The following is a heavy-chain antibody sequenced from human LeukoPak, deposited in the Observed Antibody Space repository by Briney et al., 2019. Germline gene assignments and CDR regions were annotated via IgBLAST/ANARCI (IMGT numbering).Heavy chain of an antibody. V-gene: IGHV4-59*01. D-gene: IGHD3-9*01. CDR3: ASSRRYDILTGYDDAFDI. CDR2: IYYSGRT. Sequence: PSEILSLTCTVPGGSISSYYWSWIRQPPGKGLEWIGYIYYSGRTNYNPSLKSRVTISVDTSKNQFSLKLSSVTAADTAVYYCASSRRYDILTGYDDAFDIWGQGTMVTVSS. J-gene: IGHJ3*02. CDR1: GGSISSYY.